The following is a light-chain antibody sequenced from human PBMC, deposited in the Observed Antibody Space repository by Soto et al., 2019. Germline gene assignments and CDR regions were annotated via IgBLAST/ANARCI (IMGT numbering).Light chain of an antibody. CDR3: QQYGNSPYT. Sequence: EIVLTQSPGTLSLSPGEGATLSCRASQSVSSNYLAWYQQKPGQAPRLLIYSASSRATGIPDRFSCSGSGTDFTLTISRLEPEDFAVYYCQQYGNSPYTFGQGTKLEIK. J-gene: IGKJ2*01. CDR1: QSVSSNY. V-gene: IGKV3-20*01. CDR2: SAS.